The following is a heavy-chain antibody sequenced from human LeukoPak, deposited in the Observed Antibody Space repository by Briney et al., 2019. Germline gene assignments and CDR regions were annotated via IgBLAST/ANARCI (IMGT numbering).Heavy chain of an antibody. CDR2: IYTSGNT. CDR1: GGSISSYY. D-gene: IGHD4-17*01. J-gene: IGHJ4*02. CDR3: AMLMTTSFSTYKPFDN. V-gene: IGHV4-4*07. Sequence: SETLSLTCTVSGGSISSYYWSWIRQPAGKGLEWIGRIYTSGNTNYNPSLKSRVTMSVDTSKNQFSLKLRSVTAADTAVYYCAMLMTTSFSTYKPFDNWGQGTLVTVSS.